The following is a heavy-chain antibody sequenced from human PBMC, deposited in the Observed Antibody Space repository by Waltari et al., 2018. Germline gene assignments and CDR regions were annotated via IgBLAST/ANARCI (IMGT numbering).Heavy chain of an antibody. J-gene: IGHJ6*02. CDR2: VDPEDGET. Sequence: EVQLVQSGAEVKKPGATVKISCKVSGYTFTDYYMHWVQQAPGKGLEWMGLVDPEDGETIYAEKFQGRVTITADTSTDTAYMELSSLRSEDTAVYYCATRGRIVVPAARGYYGMDVWGQGTTVTVSS. D-gene: IGHD2-2*01. CDR3: ATRGRIVVPAARGYYGMDV. V-gene: IGHV1-69-2*01. CDR1: GYTFTDYY.